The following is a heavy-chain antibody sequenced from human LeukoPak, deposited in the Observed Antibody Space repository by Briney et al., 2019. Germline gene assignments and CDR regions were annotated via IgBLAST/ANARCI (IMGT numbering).Heavy chain of an antibody. D-gene: IGHD3-9*01. CDR2: IRFDGSNK. CDR3: TRPEGRLASDAFDI. Sequence: PGGSLRLSCAASGFTFSNYGVHWVRQAPGKGLEWVSFIRFDGSNKYYADSVKGRFTISRDSSKNTLYLQMNSLKTEDTAVYYCTRPEGRLASDAFDIWGQGTMVTVSS. J-gene: IGHJ3*02. CDR1: GFTFSNYG. V-gene: IGHV3-30*02.